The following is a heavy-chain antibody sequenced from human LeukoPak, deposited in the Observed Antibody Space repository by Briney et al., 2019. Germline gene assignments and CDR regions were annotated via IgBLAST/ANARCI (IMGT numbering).Heavy chain of an antibody. CDR2: IYHSGSP. Sequence: SETLSLTCSVSGYSISNGHYWGWIRQPPGRGLEWIASIYHSGSPYYNPSLKSRVTIAVDTSKNQFSLKLSSVTAGDTAVYYCARGGDEQVAVYFFDSWGQGTLVIVSS. J-gene: IGHJ4*02. V-gene: IGHV4-38-2*02. CDR3: ARGGDEQVAVYFFDS. D-gene: IGHD6-13*01. CDR1: GYSISNGHY.